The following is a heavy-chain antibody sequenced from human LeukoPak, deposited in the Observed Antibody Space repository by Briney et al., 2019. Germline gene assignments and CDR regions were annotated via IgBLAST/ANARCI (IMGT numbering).Heavy chain of an antibody. CDR2: INHSGST. V-gene: IGHV4-34*01. CDR1: GGSFSGYY. Sequence: SETLSLTCAVYGGSFSGYYWSWIRQPPGKGLEWIGEINHSGSTNYNPSLKSRVTISVDTSKNQFSLKLSSVTAADTAVYYCARALRGYSYGYRYWGQGTLVTVSS. J-gene: IGHJ4*02. D-gene: IGHD5-18*01. CDR3: ARALRGYSYGYRY.